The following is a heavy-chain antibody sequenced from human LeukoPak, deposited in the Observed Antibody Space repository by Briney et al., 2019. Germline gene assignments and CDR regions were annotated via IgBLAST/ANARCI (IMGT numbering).Heavy chain of an antibody. CDR1: GFTFSSYG. J-gene: IGHJ4*02. D-gene: IGHD5-24*01. V-gene: IGHV3-30*18. Sequence: GRSLRLSCAASGFTFSSYGMHWVRQAPGKGLEWVAVISYDGSNKYYADSVKGRFTISRDNSKDTLYLQMNSLRAEDTAVYYCAKRATIDHYFDYWGQGTLVTVSS. CDR3: AKRATIDHYFDY. CDR2: ISYDGSNK.